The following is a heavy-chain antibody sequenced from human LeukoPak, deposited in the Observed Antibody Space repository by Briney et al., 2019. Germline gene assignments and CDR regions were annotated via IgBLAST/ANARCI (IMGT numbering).Heavy chain of an antibody. Sequence: SVKVSFKAPGGTFSIYAISWVRQAPGQGLEWMGEIIPLFDTINYAQNFQGRGTITADEFTSTAYMELSSLRSDDTAVYYCARDRPGNSLEYWGQGTLVTVSS. CDR2: IIPLFDTI. J-gene: IGHJ4*02. CDR1: GGTFSIYA. V-gene: IGHV1-69*13. CDR3: ARDRPGNSLEY. D-gene: IGHD4-23*01.